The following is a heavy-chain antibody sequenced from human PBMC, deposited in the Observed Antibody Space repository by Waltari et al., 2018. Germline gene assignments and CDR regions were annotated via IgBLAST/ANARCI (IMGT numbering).Heavy chain of an antibody. CDR3: ARKPIFSGAYYYFDF. CDR2: IHYSGTT. V-gene: IGHV4-39*01. J-gene: IGHJ4*02. Sequence: QLQLQESGPGLVRPSETLSLTCSVSGDSISSTSYVWGWVRQPPGKGLEWIASIHYSGTTHYDPSLQSRITMSVDTSRNQLYLRLNSVAAADTAVYYCARKPIFSGAYYYFDFWGQGTLVTVSS. CDR1: GDSISSTSYV. D-gene: IGHD1-26*01.